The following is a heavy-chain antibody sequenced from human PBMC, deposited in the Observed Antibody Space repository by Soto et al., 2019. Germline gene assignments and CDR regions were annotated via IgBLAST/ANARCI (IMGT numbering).Heavy chain of an antibody. CDR2: ISDSDSGGST. J-gene: IGHJ5*02. V-gene: IGHV3-23*01. Sequence: GGSLRLSCAASGFTFSNYAMSWVRQAPGKGLEWVSTISDSDSGGSTYYADSVKGRFTISRDNSKNTLYLQMNSLRAEDTAVYYCAKGLLIVVVRGWFDPWGQGTLVTVSS. CDR3: AKGLLIVVVRGWFDP. D-gene: IGHD3-22*01. CDR1: GFTFSNYA.